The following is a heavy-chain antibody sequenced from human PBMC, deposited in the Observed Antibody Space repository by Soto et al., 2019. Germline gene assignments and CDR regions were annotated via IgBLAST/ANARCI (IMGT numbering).Heavy chain of an antibody. V-gene: IGHV1-69*13. CDR3: ARDVRDGYHFWFAP. CDR2: IIPIFGTA. CDR1: GGTFSSYA. D-gene: IGHD5-12*01. J-gene: IGHJ5*02. Sequence: ASVKVSCKASGGTFSSYAISWVRQAPGQGLEWMGGIIPIFGTANYAQKFQGRVTITADESTSTAYMELSSLRSEDTAVYYCARDVRDGYHFWFAPRAQGTLVTGSS.